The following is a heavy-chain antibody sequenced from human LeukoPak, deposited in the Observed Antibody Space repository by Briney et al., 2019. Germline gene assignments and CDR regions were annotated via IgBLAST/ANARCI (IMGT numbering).Heavy chain of an antibody. CDR3: ARDSDSSFEGVPFDY. D-gene: IGHD3-22*01. CDR1: GFTFSTYG. J-gene: IGHJ4*02. V-gene: IGHV3-33*01. Sequence: PGRSLRLSCAASGFTFSTYGMHWVRQAPGKGLEWVAVIWFDGSNKYNADSVKGRFTISRDSSKNTLYLQMNSLRGEDTAVYYCARDSDSSFEGVPFDYWGQGTLVTVTS. CDR2: IWFDGSNK.